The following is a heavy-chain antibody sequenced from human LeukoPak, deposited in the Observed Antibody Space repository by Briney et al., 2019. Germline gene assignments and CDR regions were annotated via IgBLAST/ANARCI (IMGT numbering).Heavy chain of an antibody. D-gene: IGHD4-17*01. V-gene: IGHV4-34*01. CDR3: AGHYGDYIIAWFDL. CDR2: INHSGST. J-gene: IGHJ5*02. CDR1: GGSFSGYY. Sequence: SEXLSLTCAVYGGSFSGYYWSWIRQPPGKGLEWIGEINHSGSTNYNPSLTSRGKISVDTSKNKCSQRLRSVHTGDEAVYYCAGHYGDYIIAWFDLWGQGTLVTVSS.